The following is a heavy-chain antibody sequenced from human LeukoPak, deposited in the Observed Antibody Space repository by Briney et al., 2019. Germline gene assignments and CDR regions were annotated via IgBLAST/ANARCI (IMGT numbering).Heavy chain of an antibody. CDR1: GYTFTSYE. J-gene: IGHJ5*02. V-gene: IGHV1-8*01. D-gene: IGHD4-11*01. CDR2: MNPDSGNT. Sequence: ASVKVSCKASGYTFTSYEINWVRQATGQGLEWMGWMNPDSGNTGYAQKFQGRVTMTRNTSISTAYMELSSLRSEDTAVYYCARFPKTDYPTNWFDPWGQGTLVTVSS. CDR3: ARFPKTDYPTNWFDP.